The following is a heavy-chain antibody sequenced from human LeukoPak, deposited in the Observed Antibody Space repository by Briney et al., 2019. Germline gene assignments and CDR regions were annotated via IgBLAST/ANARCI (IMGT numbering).Heavy chain of an antibody. J-gene: IGHJ6*02. CDR2: INYSGST. CDR1: GGSISSYY. Sequence: SETLSLTCTVSGGSISSYYWSWIRQSPEKGLEWIGYINYSGSTNYNPSLKSRVTISGDTSKNQFSLKLISVTAADSAVYYCARHSTVTYGLDVWGQGTTVSVSS. CDR3: ARHSTVTYGLDV. V-gene: IGHV4-59*08. D-gene: IGHD4-17*01.